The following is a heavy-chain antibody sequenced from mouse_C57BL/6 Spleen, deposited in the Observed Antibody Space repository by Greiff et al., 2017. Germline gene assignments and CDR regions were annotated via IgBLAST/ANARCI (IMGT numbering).Heavy chain of an antibody. CDR1: GYAFSSSW. D-gene: IGHD1-1*01. CDR2: ICPGDGDT. J-gene: IGHJ2*01. V-gene: IGHV1-82*01. CDR3: ARSITTVVPDY. Sequence: QVQLQQSGPELVKPGASVKISCKASGYAFSSSWMNWVKQRPGKGLEWIGRICPGDGDTNYNGKFKGKATLTADKSSSTAYMQLSSLTSEDSAVYFCARSITTVVPDYWGQGTTLTVSS.